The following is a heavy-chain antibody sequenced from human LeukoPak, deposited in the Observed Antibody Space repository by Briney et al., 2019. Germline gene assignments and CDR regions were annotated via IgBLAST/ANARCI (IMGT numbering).Heavy chain of an antibody. J-gene: IGHJ4*02. Sequence: HPGGSLRLSCAASGFTFSSYGMHWVRQAPGKGLEWVAFIRYDGSNKYYADSVKGRFTISRDNSKNTLYLQTNSLRAEDTAVYYCAKGPQYYFDYWGQGTLVTVSS. CDR1: GFTFSSYG. CDR2: IRYDGSNK. D-gene: IGHD1-14*01. V-gene: IGHV3-30*02. CDR3: AKGPQYYFDY.